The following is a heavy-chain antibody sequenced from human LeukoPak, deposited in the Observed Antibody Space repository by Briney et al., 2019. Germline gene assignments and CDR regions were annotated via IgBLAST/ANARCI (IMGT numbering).Heavy chain of an antibody. CDR1: GFTFSSHA. CDR2: ISNHGNNI. J-gene: IGHJ4*02. V-gene: IGHV3-30*18. Sequence: GGSLRLSCAASGFTFSSHAMHWVRQAPGKGLEWVAVISNHGNNIDYVDSVKGRFTISRDNSKNTLFLQMNSLRHDDTAVYYCAKMGAPIDYWGQGTLVTVSS. D-gene: IGHD1-26*01. CDR3: AKMGAPIDY.